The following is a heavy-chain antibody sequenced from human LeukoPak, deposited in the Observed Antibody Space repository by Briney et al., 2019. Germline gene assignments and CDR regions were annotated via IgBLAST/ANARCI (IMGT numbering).Heavy chain of an antibody. D-gene: IGHD6-25*01. CDR1: GFTFSNYW. CDR2: IKQDGNEK. V-gene: IGHV3-7*05. Sequence: GGSLRLSCAASGFTFSNYWMTWVRQAPGKGLEWVANIKQDGNEKYYVDSVKVRFTISRDSAESSLYLQMNSLRAEDTAVYYCARGLRGDHFDFWGQGTLVTVSS. J-gene: IGHJ4*02. CDR3: ARGLRGDHFDF.